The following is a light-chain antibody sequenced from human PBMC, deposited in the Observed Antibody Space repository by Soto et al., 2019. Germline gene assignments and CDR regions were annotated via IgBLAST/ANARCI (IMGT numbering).Light chain of an antibody. V-gene: IGLV3-9*01. J-gene: IGLJ1*01. CDR3: QVWDSNLYV. CDR2: RDE. CDR1: NIGSKN. Sequence: SYELTQSLSVSVALGQTARISCGGSNIGSKNVHWYQQKPGQAPVMLIYRDENRPSGIPERFSGSNSGNTATLTISSAQAGDEADYYCQVWDSNLYVFGTGTKVTVL.